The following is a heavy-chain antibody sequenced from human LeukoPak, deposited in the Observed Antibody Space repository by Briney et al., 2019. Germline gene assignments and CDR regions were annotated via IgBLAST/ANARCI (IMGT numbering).Heavy chain of an antibody. CDR1: GGSFSGYY. CDR3: ARGPKRVGADY. Sequence: PSETLSLTCAVYGGSFSGYYWSWIRQPPGKGLEWIGEINHSGSTNYNPSLKSRVTISVDTSKNQFFLKLSSVTAADTAVYYCARGPKRVGADYWGQGTLVTVSS. CDR2: INHSGST. J-gene: IGHJ4*02. V-gene: IGHV4-34*01. D-gene: IGHD1-26*01.